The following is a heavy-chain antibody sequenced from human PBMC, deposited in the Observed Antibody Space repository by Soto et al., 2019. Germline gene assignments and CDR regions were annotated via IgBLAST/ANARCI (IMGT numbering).Heavy chain of an antibody. V-gene: IGHV4-34*01. Sequence: PSETLSLTCAVYGGSFSGYYWSWIRQPPGKGLEWIGEINHSGSTNYNPSLKSRVTISVDTSKNQFSLKLSSVTAADTAVYYCARALNYYGSGSYAYGMDVWGQGTTVTVSS. J-gene: IGHJ6*02. CDR1: GGSFSGYY. CDR3: ARALNYYGSGSYAYGMDV. CDR2: INHSGST. D-gene: IGHD3-10*01.